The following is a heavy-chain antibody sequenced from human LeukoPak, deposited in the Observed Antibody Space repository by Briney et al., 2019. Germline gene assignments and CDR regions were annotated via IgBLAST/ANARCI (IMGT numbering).Heavy chain of an antibody. V-gene: IGHV3-15*01. CDR1: GFTFSNAW. J-gene: IGHJ6*03. CDR3: AKAAVAGRDPDYMDV. Sequence: PGGSLRLSCAASGFTFSNAWMSWVRQAPGKGLEWVGRIKSKTDGGTTDYAAPVKGRFTISRDDSKNTLYLQMNSLKTEDTAVYYCAKAAVAGRDPDYMDVWGKGTTVTISS. CDR2: IKSKTDGGTT. D-gene: IGHD6-19*01.